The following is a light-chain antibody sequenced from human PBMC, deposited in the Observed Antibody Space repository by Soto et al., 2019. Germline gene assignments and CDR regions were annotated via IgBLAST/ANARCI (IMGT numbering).Light chain of an antibody. V-gene: IGKV3-15*01. CDR3: QQYNNWPRT. Sequence: EIMVTHCRAPLTVSPGEGATLSCRASQSVNNNLAWYLQKPGQAPRLLIYGASTRATGIPARFGGSGSGTEFTLTISSLQSEDFAVYYCQQYNNWPRTFGQGTKV. CDR1: QSVNNN. J-gene: IGKJ1*01. CDR2: GAS.